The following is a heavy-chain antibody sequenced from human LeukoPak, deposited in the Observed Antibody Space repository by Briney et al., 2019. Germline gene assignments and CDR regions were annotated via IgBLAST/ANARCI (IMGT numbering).Heavy chain of an antibody. CDR3: ARDRTDAFDI. CDR2: IYSGGST. Sequence: PGGSLRLSCAASGLTVSSNYMSWVRQAPGKGLEWVSVIYSGGSTYYADSVKGRFTISRDNSKNTLYLQMSSLRAEDTAVYYCARDRTDAFDIWGQGTVVTVSS. J-gene: IGHJ3*02. CDR1: GLTVSSNY. V-gene: IGHV3-66*02.